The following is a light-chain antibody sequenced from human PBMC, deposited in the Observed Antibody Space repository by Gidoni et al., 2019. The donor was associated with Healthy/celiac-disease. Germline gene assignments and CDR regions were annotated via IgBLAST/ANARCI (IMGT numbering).Light chain of an antibody. J-gene: IGKJ4*01. CDR1: QGISSY. Sequence: DIQLTQSPSFLSASVGDRVTITCRASQGISSYLAWYQQKPGKAPKLLIYAASTLQSGVPSRFSGSGSGTEFTLTISSLQPEDFATYYCQQLNSYPLLFXGXTKVEIK. V-gene: IGKV1-9*01. CDR2: AAS. CDR3: QQLNSYPLL.